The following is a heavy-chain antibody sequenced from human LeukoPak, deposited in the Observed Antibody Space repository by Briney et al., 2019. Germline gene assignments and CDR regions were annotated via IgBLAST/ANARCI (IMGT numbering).Heavy chain of an antibody. CDR1: GFTVSSNY. V-gene: IGHV3-53*01. CDR2: IYSDGTT. CDR3: ASRQGRYFDY. J-gene: IGHJ4*02. Sequence: PGGSLRLSCAASGFTVSSNYMSWVRQAPGKGLEWVSVIYSDGTTYYADSVKGQFTISRDNSKNTLYLQMNSLRAEDTAVYYCASRQGRYFDYWGQGTLVTVSS.